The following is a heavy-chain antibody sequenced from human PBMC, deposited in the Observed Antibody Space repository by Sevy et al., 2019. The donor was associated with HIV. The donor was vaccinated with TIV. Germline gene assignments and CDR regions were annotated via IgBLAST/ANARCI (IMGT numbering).Heavy chain of an antibody. J-gene: IGHJ4*02. Sequence: GGSLRLSCAVSGFTFTRYDMHWVRQVTGKGLEWVSAMSTAGDTFYSGSVKGRFTMTRDIAENSLYLQMNSLRAGDTAVYYCARATWSDKTFDYWGQGTLVTVSS. CDR1: GFTFTRYD. CDR3: ARATWSDKTFDY. D-gene: IGHD1-1*01. CDR2: MSTAGDT. V-gene: IGHV3-13*01.